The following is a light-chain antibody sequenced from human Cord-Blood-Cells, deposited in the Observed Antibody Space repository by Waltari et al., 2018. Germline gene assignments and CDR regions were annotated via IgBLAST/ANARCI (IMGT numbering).Light chain of an antibody. CDR3: QQSYSTPYT. CDR1: QSISSY. CDR2: AAS. V-gene: IGKV1-39*01. J-gene: IGKJ2*01. Sequence: DIQMTQSPSSLSASVGDRVTITCRASQSISSYVTWYQQKPGKDPQLLIYAASGLQSGVPSMFSGSGSGTEFTLTISSLQPEELATYFCQQSYSTPYTFGQVTKLEIK.